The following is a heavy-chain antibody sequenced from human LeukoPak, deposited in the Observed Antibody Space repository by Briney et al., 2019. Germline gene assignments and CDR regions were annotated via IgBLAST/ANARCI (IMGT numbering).Heavy chain of an antibody. CDR1: GYSISGGYY. CDR3: ARGVVIAPQTFDY. CDR2: IYHSGST. D-gene: IGHD2-21*01. J-gene: IGHJ4*02. V-gene: IGHV4-38-2*02. Sequence: SETLSLTCTVSGYSISGGYYWGWIRQPPGKGLEWIGSIYHSGSTYYNPSLKSRVTISVDTSKNQFSLKLSSVTAADTAVYYCARGVVIAPQTFDYWGQGTLVTVSS.